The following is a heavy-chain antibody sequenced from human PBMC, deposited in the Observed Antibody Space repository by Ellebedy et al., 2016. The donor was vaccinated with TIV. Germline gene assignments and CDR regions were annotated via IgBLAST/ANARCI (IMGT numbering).Heavy chain of an antibody. Sequence: ASVKVSCXASGYTFTTFGISWVRQAPGQGLEWMGWISTYNGKKDYAQKFQGRVTMTTDTYTSTAYMELTSLRSDDTAVYYCVRGGGSYISDYWGQGTLVTVSS. CDR2: ISTYNGKK. D-gene: IGHD1-26*01. CDR1: GYTFTTFG. J-gene: IGHJ4*02. CDR3: VRGGGSYISDY. V-gene: IGHV1-18*04.